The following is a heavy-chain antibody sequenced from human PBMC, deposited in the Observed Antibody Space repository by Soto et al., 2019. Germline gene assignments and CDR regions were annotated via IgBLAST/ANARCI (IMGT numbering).Heavy chain of an antibody. Sequence: PSETLSLTCTLSSASIRRYYWAWVRQSPGKGLEWIGSIHYSGSATYNPSLKTRVTISVDTSKNQFSMELTSVTAADTAIYYRERDRGVLLESYLYYFVSWRQGTLVTVSS. CDR2: IHYSGSA. CDR3: ERDRGVLLESYLYYFVS. J-gene: IGHJ4*02. CDR1: SASIRRYY. D-gene: IGHD3-10*01. V-gene: IGHV4-59*01.